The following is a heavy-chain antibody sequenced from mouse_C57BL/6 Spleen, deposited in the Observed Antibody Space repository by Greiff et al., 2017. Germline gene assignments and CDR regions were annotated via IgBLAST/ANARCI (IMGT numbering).Heavy chain of an antibody. Sequence: EVQLQQSGPELVKPGASVKMSCKASGYTFPDYNMHWVKQSHGKRLEWIGYINPNNGGTSYNQKFKGKATLTVNKSSSTAYMELRSLTSEDSAVYYCARGNWDYFDYWGQGTTLTVSS. CDR1: GYTFPDYN. V-gene: IGHV1-22*01. D-gene: IGHD4-1*01. J-gene: IGHJ2*01. CDR3: ARGNWDYFDY. CDR2: INPNNGGT.